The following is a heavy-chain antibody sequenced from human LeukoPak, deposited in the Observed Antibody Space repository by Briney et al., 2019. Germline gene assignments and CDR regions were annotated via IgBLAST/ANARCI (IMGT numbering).Heavy chain of an antibody. CDR1: GGSISNYY. J-gene: IGHJ4*02. D-gene: IGHD2-21*02. CDR3: ARDRGDYGSSDY. CDR2: IYTSGRT. Sequence: SETLSLTCTVYGGSISNYYWSWIRQPAGKGLEWIGRIYTSGRTNYDPSLMSRVTMSVDTSNNQLSLRLSSVTAADMAVYYCARDRGDYGSSDYWGQGTLVTVSS. V-gene: IGHV4-4*07.